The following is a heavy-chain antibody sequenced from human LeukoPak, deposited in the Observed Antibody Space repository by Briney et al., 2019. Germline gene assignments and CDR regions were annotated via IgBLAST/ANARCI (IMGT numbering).Heavy chain of an antibody. J-gene: IGHJ6*03. Sequence: PSETLSLTCAVYGGSFSGYYWSWIRQPPGKGLEWIGEINHSGSTNYNPSLKSRVTISVDTSKNQFSLKLSSVTAADTAVYYCARVRSYAAYYYYYMDVWGKGTMVTVSS. CDR1: GGSFSGYY. CDR3: ARVRSYAAYYYYYMDV. V-gene: IGHV4-34*01. CDR2: INHSGST. D-gene: IGHD6-13*01.